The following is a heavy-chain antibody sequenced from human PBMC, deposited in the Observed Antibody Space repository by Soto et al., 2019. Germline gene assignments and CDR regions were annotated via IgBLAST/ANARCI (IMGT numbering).Heavy chain of an antibody. CDR1: GYTFSSYG. CDR3: ATEVPNHRLS. J-gene: IGHJ5*02. CDR2: ISAYNGNT. Sequence: QVQLVQSGAEVKKPGASVKVSCKASGYTFSSYGISWVRQAPGQGLEWMGWISAYNGNTNYAQKFQGRVTMTTDTYARTGYMELRSLRSDDTAVYYCATEVPNHRLSWGQGTLVTVSS. D-gene: IGHD3-16*02. V-gene: IGHV1-18*01.